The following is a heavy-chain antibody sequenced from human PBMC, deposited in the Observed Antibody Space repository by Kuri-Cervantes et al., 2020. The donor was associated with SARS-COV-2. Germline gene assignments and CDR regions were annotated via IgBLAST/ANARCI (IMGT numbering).Heavy chain of an antibody. D-gene: IGHD2-2*01. V-gene: IGHV1-69*13. CDR3: ASSRLDCSSTSCPTGYYYYMDV. J-gene: IGHJ6*03. CDR2: IIPTFDTT. Sequence: SVKVSCKASGGTFSSYSVNWVRQAPGQGLEWMGRIIPTFDTTTYAQKFQGRVIFTADESSSTAYMEVNSLTSEDTAVYYCASSRLDCSSTSCPTGYYYYMDVWGKGTTVTVSS. CDR1: GGTFSSYS.